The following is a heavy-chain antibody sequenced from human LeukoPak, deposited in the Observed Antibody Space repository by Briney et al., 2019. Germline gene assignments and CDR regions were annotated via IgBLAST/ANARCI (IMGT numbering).Heavy chain of an antibody. CDR3: ATVRTSGCYYAFDV. CDR2: IYRTGTT. D-gene: IGHD2-21*02. V-gene: IGHV4-39*02. Sequence: SETLSLTCNVSGGSISSNTYYWAWIRQPPGKGLEWIGSIYRTGTTYYNPPVKTRLTISLDTSKNDLSLKLGSVTAADTAVYYCATVRTSGCYYAFDVWGQGTMISVSS. J-gene: IGHJ3*01. CDR1: GGSISSNTYY.